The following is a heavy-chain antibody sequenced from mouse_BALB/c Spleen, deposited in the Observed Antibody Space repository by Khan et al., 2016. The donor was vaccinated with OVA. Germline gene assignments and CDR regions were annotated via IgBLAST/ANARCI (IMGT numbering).Heavy chain of an antibody. D-gene: IGHD2-2*01. CDR3: TGHGYVAWFTY. V-gene: IGHV1S135*01. Sequence: EVQLQQSGPELMKPGASVKISCKASGYSFTSYYIHWLMQSHGKSLEWIGYIDPFSGGTTYNQKFKGKATLTVDKSSSTAYIHISNLTSEDSAVYYCTGHGYVAWFTYWGQGTLVTVSA. CDR2: IDPFSGGT. CDR1: GYSFTSYY. J-gene: IGHJ3*01.